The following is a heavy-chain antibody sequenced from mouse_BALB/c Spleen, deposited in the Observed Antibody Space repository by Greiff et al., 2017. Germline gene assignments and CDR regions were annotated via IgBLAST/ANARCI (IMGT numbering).Heavy chain of an antibody. Sequence: EVNLVESGGGLVKLGGSLKLSCAASGFTFSSYYMSWVRQTPEKRLELVAAINSNGGSTYYPDTVKGRFTISRDNAKNTLYLQMSSLKSEDTALYYCARQHGSSYDAMDYWGQGTSVTVSS. CDR3: ARQHGSSYDAMDY. CDR2: INSNGGST. V-gene: IGHV5-6-2*01. J-gene: IGHJ4*01. D-gene: IGHD1-1*01. CDR1: GFTFSSYY.